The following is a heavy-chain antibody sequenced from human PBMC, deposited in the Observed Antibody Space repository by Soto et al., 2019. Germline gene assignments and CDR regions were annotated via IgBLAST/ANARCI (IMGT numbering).Heavy chain of an antibody. V-gene: IGHV1-69*06. CDR3: ASAPIVVVPGALDYSYVMDV. D-gene: IGHD2-2*01. CDR2: IIPMFGTA. Sequence: QVQLVQSGAEVKKPGSSVKVSCKASGGTFSSYAISWVRQAPGQGLEWMGGIIPMFGTANYAQKFQGRVTITADKSTTTAYMELSSLRSEDTAVYYCASAPIVVVPGALDYSYVMDVWSQGTTVTVSS. CDR1: GGTFSSYA. J-gene: IGHJ6*02.